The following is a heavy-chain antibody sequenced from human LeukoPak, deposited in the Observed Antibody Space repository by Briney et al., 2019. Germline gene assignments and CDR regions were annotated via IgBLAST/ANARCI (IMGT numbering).Heavy chain of an antibody. D-gene: IGHD5-24*01. CDR2: IRTDGSNK. J-gene: IGHJ5*02. CDR1: GFTFSNFG. Sequence: GGSLRLSCAVSGFTFSNFGMHWVRQAPGKGLGWVSFIRTDGSNKYYAESVKGRFTISKDNSKNTLDLQMDSLGAEDTAVYYCFASDYGYNLYNDPWGQGTLVTVSS. CDR3: FASDYGYNLYNDP. V-gene: IGHV3-30*02.